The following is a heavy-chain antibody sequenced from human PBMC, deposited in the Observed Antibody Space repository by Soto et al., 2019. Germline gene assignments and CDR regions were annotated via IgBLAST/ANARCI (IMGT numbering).Heavy chain of an antibody. CDR2: ISFDGSDQ. J-gene: IGHJ5*01. CDR3: VQGKEVGDYSPGRFCLDS. V-gene: IGHV3-30*18. CDR1: GFTFSSHG. D-gene: IGHD2-15*01. Sequence: GGSLRLSCAASGFTFSSHGMYWVRQAPGKGLEWVAIISFDGSDQEYPDSVRGRFSVSRDNSENTLNLQMNNLRPEDSGVYYCVQGKEVGDYSPGRFCLDSWGQGTLVTVSS.